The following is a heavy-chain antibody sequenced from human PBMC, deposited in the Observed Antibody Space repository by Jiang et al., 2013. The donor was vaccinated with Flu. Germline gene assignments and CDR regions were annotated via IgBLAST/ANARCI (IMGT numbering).Heavy chain of an antibody. D-gene: IGHD6-13*01. CDR1: GYTFTEYY. V-gene: IGHV1-46*01. CDR2: IDPSGGRT. J-gene: IGHJ4*02. Sequence: GAEVKKPGASVTVSCKASGYTFTEYYLHWVRRAPGQGLEWVGMIDPSGGRTRFKQRFQGRVDMTKDTAKGTVFLELNGLRSEDTAMYFCARALATAGAQFIYFDSWGQGTQVTVSS. CDR3: ARALATAGAQFIYFDS.